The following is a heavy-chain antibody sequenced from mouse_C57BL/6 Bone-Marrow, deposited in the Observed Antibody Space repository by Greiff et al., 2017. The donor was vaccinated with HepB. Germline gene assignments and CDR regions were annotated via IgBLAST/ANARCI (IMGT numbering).Heavy chain of an antibody. D-gene: IGHD1-1*01. CDR1: GFTFSDYG. CDR2: ISNLAYSI. J-gene: IGHJ4*01. V-gene: IGHV5-15*01. CDR3: ARRDYYGSSSYAMDY. Sequence: EVKLVDSGGGLVQPGGSLKLSCAASGFTFSDYGMAWVRQAPRKGPEWVAFISNLAYSIYYADTVTGRFTISRENAKNTLYLEMSSLRSEDTAMYYCARRDYYGSSSYAMDYWGQGTSVTVSS.